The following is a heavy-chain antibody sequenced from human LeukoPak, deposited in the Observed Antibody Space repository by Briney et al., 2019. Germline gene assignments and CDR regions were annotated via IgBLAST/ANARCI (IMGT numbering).Heavy chain of an antibody. CDR3: ARETRYCSGGSCYSGMDV. CDR1: GDSISSDGYS. V-gene: IGHV4-30-2*01. J-gene: IGHJ6*02. D-gene: IGHD2-15*01. Sequence: TLSLTCAVSGDSISSDGYSWSCIRQPPGKGLEWIGYIYHSGSTYYNPSLKSRVTISVDRSKNQFSLKLSSVTAADTAVYYCARETRYCSGGSCYSGMDVWGQGTTVTVSS. CDR2: IYHSGST.